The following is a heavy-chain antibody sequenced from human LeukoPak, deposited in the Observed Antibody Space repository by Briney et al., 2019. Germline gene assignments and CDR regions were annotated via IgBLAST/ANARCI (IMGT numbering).Heavy chain of an antibody. CDR1: GGFISSYS. J-gene: IGHJ1*01. CDR2: IYYGGST. V-gene: IGHV4-59*01. CDR3: ASWISGNYQYFQH. D-gene: IGHD1-26*01. Sequence: SETLSLTCVVSGGFISSYSCSWIRLPPGKGLEWIGYIYYGGSTNYNPSLKSRVAISVDTSKNQFSLKLSSVTPADTAVYYCASWISGNYQYFQHWGQGTLVTVSS.